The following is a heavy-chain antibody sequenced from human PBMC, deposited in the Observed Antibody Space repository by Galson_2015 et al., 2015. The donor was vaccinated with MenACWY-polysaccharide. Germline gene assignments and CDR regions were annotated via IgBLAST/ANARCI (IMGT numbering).Heavy chain of an antibody. CDR3: AAVGGRNSSSSYLDY. J-gene: IGHJ4*02. CDR1: GFTFTSSA. D-gene: IGHD6-13*01. V-gene: IGHV1-58*01. Sequence: SVKVSCEASGFTFTSSAVQWVRQARGQRLEWVGLIVVGSGNTYYAQKFQERVTITRDISKSKAYMELSSLRAEDTAVYYCAAVGGRNSSSSYLDYWGQGTLVTVSS. CDR2: IVVGSGNT.